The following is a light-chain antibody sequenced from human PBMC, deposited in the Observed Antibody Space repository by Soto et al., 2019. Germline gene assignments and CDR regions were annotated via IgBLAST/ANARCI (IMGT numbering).Light chain of an antibody. CDR3: CSYAGSYTLVV. V-gene: IGLV2-11*01. CDR2: DVS. Sequence: QSALTQPRSVSGSPGQSVTISCTGTSSDVGGYNYVSWYQQHPGKAPKLMIYDVSKRPSGVPDRFSGSKSGNTASLTISGLQAEDEADSYGCSYAGSYTLVVFGGGTKLTVL. CDR1: SSDVGGYNY. J-gene: IGLJ2*01.